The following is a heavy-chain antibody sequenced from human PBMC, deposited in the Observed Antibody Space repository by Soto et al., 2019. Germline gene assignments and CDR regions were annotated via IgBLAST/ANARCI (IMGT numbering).Heavy chain of an antibody. V-gene: IGHV3-74*01. Sequence: GGSLRLSCAASGFTFSSYWMHWVRQAPGKGLVWVSRINSDGSSTSYADSVKGRFTISRDNAKNTLYLQMNSLRAEDTAVYYCASVSSSWGFDPWGQGTLVTVSS. CDR3: ASVSSSWGFDP. D-gene: IGHD6-13*01. CDR1: GFTFSSYW. CDR2: INSDGSST. J-gene: IGHJ5*02.